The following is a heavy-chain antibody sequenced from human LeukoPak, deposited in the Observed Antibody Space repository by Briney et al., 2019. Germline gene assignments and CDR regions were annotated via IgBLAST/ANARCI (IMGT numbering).Heavy chain of an antibody. CDR2: IRSKVNNYAT. D-gene: IGHD6-25*01. CDR1: GFTFSDSA. CDR3: RSRIGSGDY. J-gene: IGHJ4*02. V-gene: IGHV3-73*01. Sequence: GGSLRLSCAASGFTFSDSAIHWVRQASGKGLEWLGRIRSKVNNYATASAASVKGRFTISRDDSKNTAYLQMNRLKTEDTAVYYCRSRIGSGDYWGQGILVTVSS.